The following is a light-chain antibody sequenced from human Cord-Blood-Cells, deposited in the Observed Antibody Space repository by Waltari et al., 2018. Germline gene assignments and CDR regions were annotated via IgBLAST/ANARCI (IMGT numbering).Light chain of an antibody. V-gene: IGLV1-47*01. CDR1: SSNIGSNY. Sequence: QSVLTQPPSASGTPAQRVTISSSASSSNIGSNYVYWYQQHPGTAPKLRIYRNNQRPSGVPDRFSGSKSGTSASLASSGLRSEDEADYYCAAWDDSLSGYVFGTGTKVTVL. J-gene: IGLJ1*01. CDR3: AAWDDSLSGYV. CDR2: RNN.